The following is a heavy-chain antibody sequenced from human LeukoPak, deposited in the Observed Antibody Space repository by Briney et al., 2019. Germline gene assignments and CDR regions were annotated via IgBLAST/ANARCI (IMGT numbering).Heavy chain of an antibody. CDR2: ISYDGSNK. D-gene: IGHD3-3*01. Sequence: GGSLRLSCAASGFTFSSYGTHWVRQAPGKGLEWVAVISYDGSNKYYADSVKGRFTISRDNSKNTLYLQMNSLRAEDTAVYYCAKANDFWSGYTDYWGQGTLVTVSS. CDR3: AKANDFWSGYTDY. J-gene: IGHJ4*02. CDR1: GFTFSSYG. V-gene: IGHV3-30*18.